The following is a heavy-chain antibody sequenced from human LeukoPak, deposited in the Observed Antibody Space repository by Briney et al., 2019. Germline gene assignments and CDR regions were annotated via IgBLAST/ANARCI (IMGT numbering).Heavy chain of an antibody. CDR1: GYTFTSYD. D-gene: IGHD5-12*01. V-gene: IGHV1-8*01. CDR3: ARLFGYSGYVTSNWFDP. CDR2: MNPNSGNT. Sequence: ASVKVSCKASGYTFTSYDINWVRQATGQGLEWLGWMNPNSGNTGYAQKFQGRVTMTRNTSISTAYMELSSLRSEDTAVYYCARLFGYSGYVTSNWFDPWGQGTLVTVSS. J-gene: IGHJ5*02.